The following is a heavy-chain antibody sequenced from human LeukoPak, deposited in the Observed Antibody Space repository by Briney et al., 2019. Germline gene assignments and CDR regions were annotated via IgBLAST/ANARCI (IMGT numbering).Heavy chain of an antibody. J-gene: IGHJ3*02. V-gene: IGHV3-74*01. CDR2: INSDGSTT. Sequence: GGSLRLSCAASGFTFSSYWMHWVRQAPGKGLVWVSRINSDGSTTNYADYVKGRFTISRDNAKNSLYLQMNSLRAEDTALYYCAKVSGSSGWFDAFDIWGQGTMVTVSS. D-gene: IGHD6-19*01. CDR3: AKVSGSSGWFDAFDI. CDR1: GFTFSSYW.